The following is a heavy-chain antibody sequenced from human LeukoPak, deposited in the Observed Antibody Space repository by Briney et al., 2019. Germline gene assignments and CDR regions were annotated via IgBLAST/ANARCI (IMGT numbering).Heavy chain of an antibody. CDR3: ARAEDYGMDV. V-gene: IGHV1-2*04. CDR1: GYTFIDYS. Sequence: ASVKVSCKAFGYTFIDYSMHWVRQAPGQGPEWMGRINPNSGGTNYAQKFQGWVTMTRDTSIGTAYMELSRLRSDDTAVYYCARAEDYGMDVWGQGTTVTVSS. CDR2: INPNSGGT. J-gene: IGHJ6*02.